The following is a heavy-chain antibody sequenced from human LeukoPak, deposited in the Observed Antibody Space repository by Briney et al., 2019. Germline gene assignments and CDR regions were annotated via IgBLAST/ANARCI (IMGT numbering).Heavy chain of an antibody. CDR2: MNQDGSEK. CDR3: ARSRAATDYYYMDV. V-gene: IGHV3-7*01. CDR1: RFTFSSYW. J-gene: IGHJ6*03. Sequence: GGSLRLSCAASRFTFSSYWMSWVRQAPGKVLEWVANMNQDGSEKYYVDSVKGRFTISRDNAKNSLYLQMNNLRAEDTAVYYCARSRAATDYYYMDVWGKGTTVTVSS. D-gene: IGHD2-15*01.